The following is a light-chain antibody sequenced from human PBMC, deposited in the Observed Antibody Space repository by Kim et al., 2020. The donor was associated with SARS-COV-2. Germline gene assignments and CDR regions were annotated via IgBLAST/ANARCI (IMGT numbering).Light chain of an antibody. CDR2: AAS. V-gene: IGKV1-39*01. CDR3: QQSYITPFT. Sequence: DIQMTQSPSSLSASVGDRVTITCRTSQSISSHLNWYHQKPGRAPKLLIYAASTLQGGVSSRFSGSGSETDFTLTISSLQPEDFATYFCQQSYITPFTFGPGTKVDIK. J-gene: IGKJ3*01. CDR1: QSISSH.